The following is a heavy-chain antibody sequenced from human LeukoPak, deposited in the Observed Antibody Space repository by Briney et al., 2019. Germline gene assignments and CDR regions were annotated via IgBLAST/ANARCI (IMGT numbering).Heavy chain of an antibody. V-gene: IGHV4-39*01. CDR2: INSGGTT. Sequence: SETLSLTCTVSGGSISNTEYYWSWIRQPPGKELQWIASINSGGTTYSNPSLKSRVAISVDTSKHQFSLRLSSVTDADTAVYLCARYVVYGSGKYYFDYWGQGSLVTVSS. D-gene: IGHD3-10*01. J-gene: IGHJ4*02. CDR3: ARYVVYGSGKYYFDY. CDR1: GGSISNTEYY.